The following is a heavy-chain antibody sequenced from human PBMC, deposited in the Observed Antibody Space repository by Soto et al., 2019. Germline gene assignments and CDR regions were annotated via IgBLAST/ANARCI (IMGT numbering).Heavy chain of an antibody. D-gene: IGHD3-22*01. CDR3: AKDHYYDSSGYLGY. CDR2: ISGSGGST. Sequence: PGGSLRLSCAASGFTFSSYAMSWVRQAPGKGLEWVSAISGSGGSTYYADSVKGRFTISRDNPKNTLYLQMNSLRAEDTAVYYCAKDHYYDSSGYLGYWGQGTLVTAPQ. V-gene: IGHV3-23*01. J-gene: IGHJ4*02. CDR1: GFTFSSYA.